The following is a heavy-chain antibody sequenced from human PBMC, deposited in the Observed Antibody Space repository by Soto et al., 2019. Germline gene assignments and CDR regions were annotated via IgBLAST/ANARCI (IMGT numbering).Heavy chain of an antibody. Sequence: QVQLVQSGAEVKKPGASVKVSCQASGYTFTSYAMHWVRQAPGQRLEWMGWINAGNGNTKYSQKFQGRVTITRDTSASTAYMELSSLRSEDTAVYYCARTRSRPKEWLLFSNWFDPWGQGTLVTVSS. V-gene: IGHV1-3*01. D-gene: IGHD3-3*01. CDR2: INAGNGNT. CDR3: ARTRSRPKEWLLFSNWFDP. CDR1: GYTFTSYA. J-gene: IGHJ5*02.